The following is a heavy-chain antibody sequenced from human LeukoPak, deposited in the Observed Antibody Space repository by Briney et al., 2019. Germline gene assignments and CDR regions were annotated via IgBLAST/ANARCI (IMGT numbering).Heavy chain of an antibody. CDR3: VGRRRGYCTGGSCLIFDY. Sequence: SVKVSCKASGGTFSNSAISWVRQAPGQGLEWMGRIIPILGIAHYAQKFQGRVTITADKSTSTADMELRSLRSEDTAVYYCVGRRRGYCTGGSCLIFDYWSRGTLVSVSS. CDR1: GGTFSNSA. J-gene: IGHJ4*02. V-gene: IGHV1-69*04. CDR2: IIPILGIA. D-gene: IGHD2-15*01.